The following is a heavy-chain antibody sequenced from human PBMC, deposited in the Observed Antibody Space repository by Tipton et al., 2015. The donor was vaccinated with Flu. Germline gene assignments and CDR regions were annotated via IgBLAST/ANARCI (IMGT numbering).Heavy chain of an antibody. D-gene: IGHD6-13*01. CDR1: GGSFSGYY. V-gene: IGHV4-34*01. Sequence: TLSLTCAGYGGSFSGYYWSWIRQPPGKGLEWIGEINHSGSTNYNPSLKSRVTLSVDTPKNQFSLKLSSVTAADTAVYYCARLPYSSSWYPNTNCFDPWGQGTLVTVYS. CDR3: ARLPYSSSWYPNTNCFDP. CDR2: INHSGST. J-gene: IGHJ5*02.